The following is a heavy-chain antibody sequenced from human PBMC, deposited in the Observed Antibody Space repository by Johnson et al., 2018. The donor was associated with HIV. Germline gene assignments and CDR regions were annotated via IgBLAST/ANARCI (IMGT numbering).Heavy chain of an antibody. V-gene: IGHV3-9*01. J-gene: IGHJ3*02. CDR1: GFTFDDYA. CDR2: ISWNSGSI. Sequence: VQLVESGGGLVQPGRSLRLSCAASGFTFDDYAMHWVRQAPGKGLEWVSGISWNSGSIGYADSVKGRFTISRDNAKNSLYLQMNSLRAEDTALYYCAKDLAVAAMGAFDSWGQGTMVTVSS. CDR3: AKDLAVAAMGAFDS. D-gene: IGHD6-19*01.